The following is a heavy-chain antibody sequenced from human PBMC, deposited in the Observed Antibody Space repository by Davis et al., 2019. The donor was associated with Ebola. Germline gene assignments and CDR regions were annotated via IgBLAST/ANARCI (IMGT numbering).Heavy chain of an antibody. CDR2: INHSGST. J-gene: IGHJ5*02. CDR3: ARVRGEGYSSSWYPPLNWFDP. CDR1: GGSISSYY. Sequence: MPSETLSLTCTVSGGSISSYYWSWIRQPPGKGLEWIGEINHSGSTNYNPSLKSRVTISVDTSKNQFSLKLSSVTAADTAVYSCARVRGEGYSSSWYPPLNWFDPWGQGTLVTVSS. D-gene: IGHD6-13*01. V-gene: IGHV4-34*01.